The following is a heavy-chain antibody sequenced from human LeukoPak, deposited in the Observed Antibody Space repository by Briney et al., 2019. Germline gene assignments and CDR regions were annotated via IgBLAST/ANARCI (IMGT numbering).Heavy chain of an antibody. Sequence: GGSLRLSCAASGFTFSSYAMHWVRQAPGKGLEWVAVISYDGSNKYYADSVKGRFTISRDNSKNTLYLQMNSLRAEDTAVYYCAITVTGGIDYWGQGTLVTVSS. CDR2: ISYDGSNK. CDR3: AITVTGGIDY. V-gene: IGHV3-30*04. D-gene: IGHD4-17*01. CDR1: GFTFSSYA. J-gene: IGHJ4*02.